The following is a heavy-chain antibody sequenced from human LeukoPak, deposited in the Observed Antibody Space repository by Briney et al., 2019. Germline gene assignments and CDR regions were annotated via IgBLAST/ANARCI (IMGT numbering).Heavy chain of an antibody. D-gene: IGHD3-10*01. J-gene: IGHJ4*02. Sequence: PGGSLRLSCAASGFTFSSYAMSWVRQAPGKGLEWVSTISGSGGSTYYADSVKGRFTISRDNSKNTLYLLMKSLRAEDTAVYYYAKGSGIDYWGQGTLVTVSS. CDR2: ISGSGGST. V-gene: IGHV3-23*01. CDR3: AKGSGIDY. CDR1: GFTFSSYA.